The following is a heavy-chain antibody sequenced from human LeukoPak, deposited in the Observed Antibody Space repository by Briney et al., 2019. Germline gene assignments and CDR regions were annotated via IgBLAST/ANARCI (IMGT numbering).Heavy chain of an antibody. CDR3: ASCTAARPGPAVR. J-gene: IGHJ4*02. V-gene: IGHV3-48*04. CDR2: ISSSGSTI. Sequence: PGGSLRLSCAASGFTFSSYSMNWVRQAPGKGLEWVSYISSSGSTIYYADSVKGRFTISRDNAKNSLYLQMNSLRAEDTAVYYCASCTAARPGPAVRWGQGTLVTVSS. D-gene: IGHD6-6*01. CDR1: GFTFSSYS.